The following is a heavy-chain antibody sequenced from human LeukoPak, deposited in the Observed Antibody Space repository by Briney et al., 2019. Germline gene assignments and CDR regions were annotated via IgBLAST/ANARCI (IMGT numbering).Heavy chain of an antibody. V-gene: IGHV4-59*12. J-gene: IGHJ4*02. CDR3: ARGTIAAAGTN. Sequence: SSETLSLTCTVSGGSISSYYWSWVRQPPGKGLEWIGSIYYSGSTYYNPSLKSRVTISVDTSKNQFSLKLSSVTAADTAVYYCARGTIAAAGTNWGQGTLVTVSS. CDR2: IYYSGST. CDR1: GGSISSYY. D-gene: IGHD6-13*01.